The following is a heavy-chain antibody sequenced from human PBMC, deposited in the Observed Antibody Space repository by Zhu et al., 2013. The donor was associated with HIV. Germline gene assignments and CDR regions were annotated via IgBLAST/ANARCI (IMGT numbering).Heavy chain of an antibody. CDR2: VNPTSGGT. J-gene: IGHJ4*02. V-gene: IGHV1-2*02. D-gene: IGHD7-27*01. Sequence: QVQMIQSGTEVKKPGASVKVSCKTSGYIFTAYYIHWVRQAPGKGLEWMGWVNPTSGGTHSPQKFQGRVTMTRDTSNTAYMDLNSLTFDDTAIYFCARVFGTWGHFDYWGQGTLVTVSS. CDR3: ARVFGTWGHFDY. CDR1: GYIFTAYY.